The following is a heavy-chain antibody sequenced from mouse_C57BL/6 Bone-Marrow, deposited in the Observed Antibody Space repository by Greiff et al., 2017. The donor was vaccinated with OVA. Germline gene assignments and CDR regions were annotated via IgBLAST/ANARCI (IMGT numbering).Heavy chain of an antibody. CDR2: IDPANDNT. Sequence: VQLQQSVAELVRPGASVKLSCTASGFNIKNTYMHWVKQRPEQGLEWIGRIDPANDNTKFAPKFQGKATMTADTSSNTDYLQLSSLSSEDTAVYCCARGNFGSSLYAMDYWGQGTSVTVSS. D-gene: IGHD1-1*01. CDR3: ARGNFGSSLYAMDY. J-gene: IGHJ4*01. CDR1: GFNIKNTY. V-gene: IGHV14-3*01.